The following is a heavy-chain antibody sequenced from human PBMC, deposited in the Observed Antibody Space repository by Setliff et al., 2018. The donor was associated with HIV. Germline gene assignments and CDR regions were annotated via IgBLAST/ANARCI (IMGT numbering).Heavy chain of an antibody. Sequence: SVKVSCKASGGNFNTYGISWVRQAPGQGLEWMGGIIPVFNTSKYLQKFQGRITMTRDTSTTTVYMHLNSLTSDDSAVYFCARVRPAPGAALDYWGQGTLVTVSS. V-gene: IGHV1-69*05. J-gene: IGHJ4*02. CDR1: GGNFNTYG. D-gene: IGHD6-13*01. CDR2: IIPVFNTS. CDR3: ARVRPAPGAALDY.